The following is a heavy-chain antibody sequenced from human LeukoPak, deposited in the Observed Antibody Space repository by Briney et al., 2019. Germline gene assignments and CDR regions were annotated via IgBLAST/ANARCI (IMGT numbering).Heavy chain of an antibody. D-gene: IGHD3-10*01. CDR3: ARPQQYGSGSYYSAFDI. V-gene: IGHV3-64*01. Sequence: PGGSLRLSCAASGFTFSSYAMHWVRQAPGKGLEYVSAISSNGGSTYYASSAKGRFTISRDNSKNTLYLQMGSLRAEDMAVYYCARPQQYGSGSYYSAFDIWGQGTMVTVSS. CDR2: ISSNGGST. J-gene: IGHJ3*02. CDR1: GFTFSSYA.